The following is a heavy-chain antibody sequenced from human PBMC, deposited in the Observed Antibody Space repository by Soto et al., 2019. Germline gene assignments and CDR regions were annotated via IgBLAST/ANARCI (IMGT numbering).Heavy chain of an antibody. CDR2: IKSKTDGETT. J-gene: IGHJ4*02. CDR1: GFTFSNAW. CDR3: TTDFKGDTAVDY. D-gene: IGHD5-18*01. V-gene: IGHV3-15*01. Sequence: PGGSLRLSCAASGFTFSNAWMSWVRQASGKGLEWVGRIKSKTDGETTDYAARVKGRFTISRDDSKNTLYLHMSSLQTEDTALYYCTTDFKGDTAVDYWGQGTLDTVSS.